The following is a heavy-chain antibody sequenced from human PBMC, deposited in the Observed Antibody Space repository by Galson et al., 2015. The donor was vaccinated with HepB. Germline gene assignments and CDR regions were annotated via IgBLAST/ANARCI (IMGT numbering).Heavy chain of an antibody. V-gene: IGHV3-23*01. CDR3: ATSSLLLSYPFDY. CDR1: GFTFNNYA. CDR2: ISGSAYGT. J-gene: IGHJ4*02. Sequence: SLRFSCAASGFTFNNYAMNWVRQAPGKGLVWVSTISGSAYGTYYADSVKGRFTISRDNSKNTLYLQMNSLRAEDTAVYYCATSSLLLSYPFDYWGQGTLVTVSS. D-gene: IGHD3-22*01.